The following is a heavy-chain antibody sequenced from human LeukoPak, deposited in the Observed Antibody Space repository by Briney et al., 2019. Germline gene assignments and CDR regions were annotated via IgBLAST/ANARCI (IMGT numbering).Heavy chain of an antibody. V-gene: IGHV1-2*02. D-gene: IGHD3-22*01. CDR2: INPNSGGT. Sequence: GASVKVSCKASGYTFTGYYMHWVRQAPGQGLEWMGWINPNSGGTNYAQKFQGRVTMTRDTSISTAYMELSRLRSDDTAVYYCARALRKDYYDSSGYYGFNYWGQGTLVTVSS. J-gene: IGHJ4*02. CDR1: GYTFTGYY. CDR3: ARALRKDYYDSSGYYGFNY.